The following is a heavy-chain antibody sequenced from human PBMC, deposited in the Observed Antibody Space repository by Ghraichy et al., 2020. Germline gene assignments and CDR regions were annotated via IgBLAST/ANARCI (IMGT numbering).Heavy chain of an antibody. J-gene: IGHJ5*02. V-gene: IGHV3-49*01. CDR1: GFTFGDYA. CDR3: TRDRGYYYDSTEGWFDP. CDR2: IRSKAYGGTT. Sequence: GESLNISCTASGFTFGDYAMSWFRQAPGKGLEWVGFIRSKAYGGTTEYNASVKVRFTISRDDSKSIDYLQMNSLKTDDTAVYYCTRDRGYYYDSTEGWFDPWGKGTLVTVSS. D-gene: IGHD3-22*01.